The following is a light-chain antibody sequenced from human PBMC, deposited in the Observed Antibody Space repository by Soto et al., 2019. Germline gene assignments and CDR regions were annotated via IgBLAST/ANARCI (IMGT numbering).Light chain of an antibody. Sequence: DIQMTQSPSTLSASVGDRVTITCRASQSISNWLAWYQQKPGKAPTLLIYDVSRLESGVPSRFSGSGSGTEFTLTINSLQHDDFANYYCQQYASYYTFGQGTKVAIK. J-gene: IGKJ2*01. CDR3: QQYASYYT. V-gene: IGKV1-5*01. CDR1: QSISNW. CDR2: DVS.